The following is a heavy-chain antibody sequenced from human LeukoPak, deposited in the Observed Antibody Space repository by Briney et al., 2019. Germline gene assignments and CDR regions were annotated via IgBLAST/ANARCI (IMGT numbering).Heavy chain of an antibody. J-gene: IGHJ4*02. CDR2: IYTSGST. CDR1: GGSISSYY. CDR3: ARARKYDYVWGSYRYDFDY. V-gene: IGHV4-4*07. D-gene: IGHD3-16*02. Sequence: ETLSLTCTVSGGSISSYYWSWIRQPAGKGLEWIGRIYTSGSTNYNPSLKSRVTISVDTSKNQFSLKLSSVTAADTAVYYCARARKYDYVWGSYRYDFDYWGQGTLVTVSS.